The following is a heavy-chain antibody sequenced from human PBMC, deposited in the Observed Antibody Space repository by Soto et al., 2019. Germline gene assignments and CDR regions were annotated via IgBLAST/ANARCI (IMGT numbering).Heavy chain of an antibody. V-gene: IGHV3-33*01. D-gene: IGHD5-18*01. CDR1: GFSFSSYG. Sequence: PEGSLRLSCAASGFSFSSYGMHWVRQAPGKGLEWVAVIWYDGSNKYYADSVKGRFTISRDNSKNTLYLQMNSLRAEDTAVYYCVSQTPGYSYGYIDYWGQGTLVTVS. J-gene: IGHJ4*02. CDR3: VSQTPGYSYGYIDY. CDR2: IWYDGSNK.